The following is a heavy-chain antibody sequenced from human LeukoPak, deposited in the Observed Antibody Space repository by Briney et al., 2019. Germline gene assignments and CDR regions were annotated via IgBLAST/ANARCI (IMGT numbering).Heavy chain of an antibody. CDR3: VREKAGDGYNFDY. J-gene: IGHJ4*02. Sequence: KSGGSLRLSCAASGFSFSTYTMNRVRQAPGKGLDWVSYISSSSSTIYYADSVKGRFTISRDNANNSLYLQMNSLRGEDTAVYYCVREKAGDGYNFDYWGQGTLVTVSS. CDR1: GFSFSTYT. CDR2: ISSSSSTI. V-gene: IGHV3-48*01. D-gene: IGHD5-24*01.